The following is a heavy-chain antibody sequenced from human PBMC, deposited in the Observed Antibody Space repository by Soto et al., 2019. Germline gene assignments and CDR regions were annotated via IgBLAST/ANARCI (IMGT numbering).Heavy chain of an antibody. D-gene: IGHD4-17*01. J-gene: IGHJ3*02. V-gene: IGHV1-18*04. CDR2: ISAYNGNT. CDR3: ASGLEDYADYVDAFDI. CDR1: GYTFTSYG. Sequence: ASVKVSCKASGYTFTSYGISWVRQAPGQGLEWMGWISAYNGNTNYAQKLQGRVTMTTDTSTSTAYMELRSLRSDDTAVYYCASGLEDYADYVDAFDIWGQGTMVTVSS.